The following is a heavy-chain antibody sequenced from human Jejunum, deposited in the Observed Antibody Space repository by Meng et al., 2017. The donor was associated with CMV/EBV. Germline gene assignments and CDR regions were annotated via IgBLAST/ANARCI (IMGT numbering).Heavy chain of an antibody. D-gene: IGHD1-26*01. CDR3: ARDPYSGTYSVDY. V-gene: IGHV4-4*02. Sequence: VQLQESGPGLVKPSGTVSLTCAVTGGSISSSNWWYWVRQPPGKGLEWIGEIYHTGSTNYNPSLKSRVTMSVDKSKNQFSLKLSSATAADTAVYYCARDPYSGTYSVDYWGQGTLVTVSS. J-gene: IGHJ4*02. CDR1: GGSISSSNW. CDR2: IYHTGST.